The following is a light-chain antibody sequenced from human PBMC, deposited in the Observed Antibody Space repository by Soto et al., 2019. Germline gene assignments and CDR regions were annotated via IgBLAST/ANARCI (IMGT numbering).Light chain of an antibody. V-gene: IGLV2-14*01. Sequence: QSVPTRPASVSGSPGQSITISCTGTSSDVGGYNYVSWYQQHPDKAPKLMIYEVSNRPSGVSNRFSGSKSGNTASLTISGLQAEDEADYYCSSYTSSSTLYVFGTGTKVTVL. CDR2: EVS. CDR3: SSYTSSSTLYV. J-gene: IGLJ1*01. CDR1: SSDVGGYNY.